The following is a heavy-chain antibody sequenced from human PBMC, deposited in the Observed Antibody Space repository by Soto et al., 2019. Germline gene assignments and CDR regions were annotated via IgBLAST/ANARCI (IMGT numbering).Heavy chain of an antibody. D-gene: IGHD3-10*01. CDR3: AKFHKTYYYGSGSLSKPYDY. V-gene: IGHV3-23*01. Sequence: GGSLRLSCAASGFTFSSYAMSWVRQAPGKGLEWVSAISGSGGSTYYADSVKGRFTISRDNSKNTLYLQMNSLRAEDTAVYYCAKFHKTYYYGSGSLSKPYDYWGQGTLVTVSS. J-gene: IGHJ4*02. CDR1: GFTFSSYA. CDR2: ISGSGGST.